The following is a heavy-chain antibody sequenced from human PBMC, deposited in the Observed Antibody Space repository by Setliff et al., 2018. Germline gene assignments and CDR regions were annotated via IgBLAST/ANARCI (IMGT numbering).Heavy chain of an antibody. CDR3: ARDRGQVTVNNRYGFHYYGMDV. V-gene: IGHV1-24*01. CDR1: GYTLTELS. D-gene: IGHD3-16*02. Sequence: GASVKVSCKVSGYTLTELSRHWVRQAPGKGLEWMGGFDPEDGETIYAQKFQGRVTMTEDTSTDTAYMELSSLRAEDTGLYYCARDRGQVTVNNRYGFHYYGMDVWGQGTTVTVSS. J-gene: IGHJ6*02. CDR2: FDPEDGET.